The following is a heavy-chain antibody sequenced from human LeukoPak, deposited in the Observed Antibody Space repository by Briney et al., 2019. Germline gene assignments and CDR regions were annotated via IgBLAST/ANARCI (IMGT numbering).Heavy chain of an antibody. CDR1: GFTFSSYE. D-gene: IGHD3/OR15-3a*01. Sequence: GGSLRLSCAASGFTFSSYEMNWVRQAPGKGLEWVSYISSSGSTIYYADSVKGRFTISRDNAKNSLYLQMNSLRVEDTAIYYCVREKWTSNYRTSDYWGQGTLVTVPS. CDR3: VREKWTSNYRTSDY. CDR2: ISSSGSTI. V-gene: IGHV3-48*03. J-gene: IGHJ4*02.